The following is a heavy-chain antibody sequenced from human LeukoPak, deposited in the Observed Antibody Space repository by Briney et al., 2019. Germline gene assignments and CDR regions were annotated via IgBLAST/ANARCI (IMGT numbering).Heavy chain of an antibody. D-gene: IGHD6-13*01. CDR2: ISAYNDNT. V-gene: IGHV1-18*01. CDR1: GYIFTNFG. CDR3: ARDSSSWFYYFYGMDV. Sequence: ASVKVSCKASGYIFTNFGISWVRQAPGQGLEWMRWISAYNDNTNYAQNLQGRLTMTTDTSTSTAYMELRSLRSDDTAVYYCARDSSSWFYYFYGMDVWGQGTTVTVSS. J-gene: IGHJ6*02.